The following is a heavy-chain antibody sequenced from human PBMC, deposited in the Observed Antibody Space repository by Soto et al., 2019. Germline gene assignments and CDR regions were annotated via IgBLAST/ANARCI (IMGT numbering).Heavy chain of an antibody. V-gene: IGHV1-8*01. D-gene: IGHD6-19*01. J-gene: IGHJ3*02. Sequence: GASVKVSCKASGYTFTSYDINWVRQATGHGLEWMGWMNPNSGNTGYAQKFQGRVTMTRNTSISTAYMELSSLRSEDTAVYYCASSSGRTDAFDIWGQGTMVTVSS. CDR1: GYTFTSYD. CDR3: ASSSGRTDAFDI. CDR2: MNPNSGNT.